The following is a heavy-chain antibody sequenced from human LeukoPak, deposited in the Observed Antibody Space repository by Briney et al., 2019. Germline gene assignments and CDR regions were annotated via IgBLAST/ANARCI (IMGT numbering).Heavy chain of an antibody. J-gene: IGHJ4*02. CDR1: GYTFTGYY. CDR2: INPNSGGT. Sequence: ASVKVSCKASGYTFTGYYIHWVRQAPGQGLEWMGWINPNSGGTNYAQKFQGRVTMTRDTSISTAYMELSRLRSDDTAVYYCARPYYYDSSGYYYVRYWGQGTLVTVSS. CDR3: ARPYYYDSSGYYYVRY. V-gene: IGHV1-2*02. D-gene: IGHD3-22*01.